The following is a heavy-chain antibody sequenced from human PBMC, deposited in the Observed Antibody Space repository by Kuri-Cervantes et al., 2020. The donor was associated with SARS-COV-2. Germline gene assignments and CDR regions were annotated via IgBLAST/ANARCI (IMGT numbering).Heavy chain of an antibody. V-gene: IGHV3-11*04. CDR3: AREYCSSTSCYGYYYMDV. J-gene: IGHJ6*03. Sequence: GGSLRLSCVAFGFTFSDYYFTWIRQAPGKGLEWVSYISTSGGSIFYADSVKGRFTVSRDNAKNSLYLQMNSLRAEDTAVYYCAREYCSSTSCYGYYYMDVWGKGTTVTVSS. CDR2: ISTSGGSI. D-gene: IGHD2-2*01. CDR1: GFTFSDYY.